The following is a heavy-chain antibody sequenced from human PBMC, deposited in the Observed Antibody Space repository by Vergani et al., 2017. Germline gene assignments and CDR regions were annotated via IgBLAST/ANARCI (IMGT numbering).Heavy chain of an antibody. Sequence: QVQLQESGPGLVKPSQTLSLTCTVSGASINNDFYYWHWIRQPAGKGLEWIGRIYVSGITDYNSSLQSRVSMSVDTSKNQFSLTLTSVTAADTAVYYCARGYDISYWGQGTLVTVSS. CDR1: GASINNDFYY. CDR3: ARGYDISY. D-gene: IGHD3-9*01. V-gene: IGHV4-61*02. J-gene: IGHJ4*02. CDR2: IYVSGIT.